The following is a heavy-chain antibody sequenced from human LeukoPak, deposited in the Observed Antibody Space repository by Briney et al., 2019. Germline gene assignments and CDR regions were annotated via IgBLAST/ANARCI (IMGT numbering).Heavy chain of an antibody. J-gene: IGHJ5*02. CDR1: GGSLSSGGYS. D-gene: IGHD1-26*01. V-gene: IGHV4-30-2*01. CDR2: IYHSGST. Sequence: SETLSLTCAVSGGSLSSGGYSWSWIRQPPGKGLEWIGYIYHSGSTYYNPSLKSRVTISVDRSKNQFSLKLSSVTAADTAVYYCARGGSYNWFDPWGQGTLVTVSS. CDR3: ARGGSYNWFDP.